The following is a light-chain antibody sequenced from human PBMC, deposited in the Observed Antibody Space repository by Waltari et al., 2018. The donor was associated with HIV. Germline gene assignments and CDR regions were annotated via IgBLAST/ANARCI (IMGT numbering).Light chain of an antibody. J-gene: IGLJ3*02. CDR3: CSYTGSTTWV. CDR1: SSDVGSYNV. V-gene: IGLV2-23*01. Sequence: QSALTQPASVSGSPGQSITISCTGTSSDVGSYNVVSWYQQHPGKAPKPMIYEDNKRPSGGSNRFSGSKSGNTASLTISGLQAEDEADYYCCSYTGSTTWVFGGGTKLTVL. CDR2: EDN.